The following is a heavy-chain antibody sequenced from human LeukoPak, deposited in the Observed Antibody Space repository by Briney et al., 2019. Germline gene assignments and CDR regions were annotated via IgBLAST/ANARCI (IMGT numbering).Heavy chain of an antibody. Sequence: PGGSLRLSCVVSEFPFTNAWMSWVRQAPGKGLEWVSAISGSGGSTYYADSVKGRFTISRDNSKNTLYLQMNSLRAEDTAVYYCATLLEWLLFPFDYWGQGTLVTVSS. CDR1: EFPFTNAW. D-gene: IGHD3-3*01. CDR3: ATLLEWLLFPFDY. CDR2: ISGSGGST. J-gene: IGHJ4*02. V-gene: IGHV3-23*01.